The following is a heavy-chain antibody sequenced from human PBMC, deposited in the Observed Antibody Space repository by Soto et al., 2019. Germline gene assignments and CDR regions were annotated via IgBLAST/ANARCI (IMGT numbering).Heavy chain of an antibody. CDR3: ARDRPRSDTYYYDSSGYPYYFDY. Sequence: QVQLVQSGAEVKKPGASVKVSCKASGYTFTSYGISWVRQAPGQGLEWMGWISAYNGNTNYAQKLKGRVTMTTDTSTSTAYMELRSLRSDDTAVYYCARDRPRSDTYYYDSSGYPYYFDYWGQGTLVTVSS. J-gene: IGHJ4*02. CDR2: ISAYNGNT. V-gene: IGHV1-18*01. CDR1: GYTFTSYG. D-gene: IGHD3-22*01.